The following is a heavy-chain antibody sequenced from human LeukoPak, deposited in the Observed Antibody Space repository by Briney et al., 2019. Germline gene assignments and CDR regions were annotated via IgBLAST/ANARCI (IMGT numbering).Heavy chain of an antibody. CDR2: IYYSGST. CDR1: GGSISSSGYY. J-gene: IGHJ4*02. V-gene: IGHV4-39*01. D-gene: IGHD5-24*01. CDR3: ARGRRDGYNLEYFDK. Sequence: NPSETLSLTCTVSGGSISSSGYYWGWIRQPPGKGLEWIGSIYYSGSTYYNPSLKSRVTIYVDTSKNQFSLKLSSVTAADTAVYYCARGRRDGYNLEYFDKWGQGTLVTVSS.